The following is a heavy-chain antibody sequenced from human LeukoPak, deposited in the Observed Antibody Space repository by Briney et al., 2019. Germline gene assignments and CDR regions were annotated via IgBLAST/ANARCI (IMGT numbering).Heavy chain of an antibody. D-gene: IGHD1-26*01. CDR1: GVSTNTYYY. CDR3: ATNIPTPTTSPPLGY. CDR2: VDYGGRT. J-gene: IGHJ4*02. Sequence: SETLSLTCTVSGVSTNTYYYWSWIRQPPGKGLEWIGYVDYGGRTKYSPSLKSRVTISVDTSKYQFSLEVSSVTAADTAVYYCATNIPTPTTSPPLGYWGQGTLVTVSS. V-gene: IGHV4-59*08.